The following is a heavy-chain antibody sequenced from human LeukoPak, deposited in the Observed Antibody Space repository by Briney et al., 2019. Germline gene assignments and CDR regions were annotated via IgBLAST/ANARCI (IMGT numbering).Heavy chain of an antibody. CDR1: GFTFSSYA. J-gene: IGHJ4*02. V-gene: IGHV3-23*01. Sequence: GGSLRLSCAASGFTFSSYAMSWVRQAPGKRLEWVSAISGSGGSTYYADSVKARFTISRDNSKNTLYLQMNSLRAEDTAVYYCAKDLDGWSSSWYEDFDYWGQGTLVTVSS. CDR2: ISGSGGST. CDR3: AKDLDGWSSSWYEDFDY. D-gene: IGHD6-13*01.